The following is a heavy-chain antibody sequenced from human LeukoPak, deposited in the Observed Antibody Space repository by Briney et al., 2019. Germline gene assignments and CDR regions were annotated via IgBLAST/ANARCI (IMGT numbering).Heavy chain of an antibody. Sequence: ASVKVSCKASGYTFTGYYMHWVRQTPGQGLEWMGWINPNTGDTNYGRKFQGRVTMTRDTSINTAYMELRSLRSDDTAVYYCARSRRVGNGEYPDYWGQGTLVTVSS. CDR3: ARSRRVGNGEYPDY. D-gene: IGHD3-10*01. CDR2: INPNTGDT. J-gene: IGHJ4*02. V-gene: IGHV1-2*02. CDR1: GYTFTGYY.